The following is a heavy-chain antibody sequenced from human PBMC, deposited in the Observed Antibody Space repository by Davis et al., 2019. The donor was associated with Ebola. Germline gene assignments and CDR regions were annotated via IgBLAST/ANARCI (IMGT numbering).Heavy chain of an antibody. CDR3: ARDEFDDFWSGYYDY. CDR1: GFTFSSYW. Sequence: GESLKISCAASGFTFSSYWMSWVRQAPGKGLEWVANIKQDGSEKYYVDPVKGRFTISRDNAKNSLYLQMNSLRAEDTAVYYCARDEFDDFWSGYYDYWGQGTLVTVSS. V-gene: IGHV3-7*03. D-gene: IGHD3-3*01. J-gene: IGHJ4*02. CDR2: IKQDGSEK.